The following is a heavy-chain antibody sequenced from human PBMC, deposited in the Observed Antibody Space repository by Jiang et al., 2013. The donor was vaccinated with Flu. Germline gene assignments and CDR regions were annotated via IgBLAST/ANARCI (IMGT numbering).Heavy chain of an antibody. D-gene: IGHD6-19*01. CDR3: ASSTYSSGWSPGDAFDI. V-gene: IGHV4-59*08. CDR1: GGSISSYY. CDR2: IYYSGTT. J-gene: IGHJ3*02. Sequence: GSGLVKPSETLSLTCTVSGGSISSYYWNWIRQPPGKGLEWIGYIYYSGTTNYNPSLKSRVTISVDTSNYQFSLKLSSVTAADTAVYYCASSTYSSGWSPGDAFDIWGQGTMVTVSS.